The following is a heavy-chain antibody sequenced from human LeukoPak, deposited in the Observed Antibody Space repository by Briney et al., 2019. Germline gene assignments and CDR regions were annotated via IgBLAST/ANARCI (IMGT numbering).Heavy chain of an antibody. CDR1: GGTFSSYA. V-gene: IGHV1-69*15. J-gene: IGHJ5*02. Sequence: SVKVSCKASGGTFSSYAISWVRQAPGQGLEWMGRIIPIFGIANYAQKFQGRATITADESTSTAYMELSSLRSEDTAVYYCARDPSIAAAAINWFDPWGQGTLVTVSS. D-gene: IGHD6-13*01. CDR2: IIPIFGIA. CDR3: ARDPSIAAAAINWFDP.